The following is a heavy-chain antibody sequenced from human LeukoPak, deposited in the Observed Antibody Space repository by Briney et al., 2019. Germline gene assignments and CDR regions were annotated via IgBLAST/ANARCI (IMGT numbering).Heavy chain of an antibody. J-gene: IGHJ4*02. CDR2: ISGSASAT. Sequence: GGSLRLSCAASGFTFSSYAMSWVRQAPGKGLEWVSGISGSASATYYDDPVKGRFTISRDNSKNTLYLQMKSLRAEDTALYFCAKDVGYYREGCLDSWGRGTPVTVSS. CDR1: GFTFSSYA. D-gene: IGHD3-3*01. V-gene: IGHV3-23*01. CDR3: AKDVGYYREGCLDS.